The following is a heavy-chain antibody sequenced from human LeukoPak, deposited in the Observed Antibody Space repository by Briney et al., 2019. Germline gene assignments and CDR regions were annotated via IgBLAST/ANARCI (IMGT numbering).Heavy chain of an antibody. CDR2: INPSGGST. CDR3: ARDLGAVAGLYYYYYYGMDV. V-gene: IGHV1-46*01. D-gene: IGHD6-19*01. CDR1: GYTFTSYG. Sequence: ASVKVSCKASGYTFTSYGISWVRQAPGQGLEWMGIINPSGGSTSYAQKFQGRVTMTRDTSTSTVYMELSSLRSEDTAVYYCARDLGAVAGLYYYYYYGMDVWGQGTTVTVSS. J-gene: IGHJ6*02.